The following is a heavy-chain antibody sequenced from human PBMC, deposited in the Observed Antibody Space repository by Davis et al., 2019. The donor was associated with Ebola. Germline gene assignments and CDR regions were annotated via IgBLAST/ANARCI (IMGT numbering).Heavy chain of an antibody. CDR1: GGTFSSYA. CDR2: IIPIFGTA. V-gene: IGHV1-69*05. J-gene: IGHJ6*02. CDR3: ARDNCSGGSCWYGMDV. D-gene: IGHD2-15*01. Sequence: AASVKVSCKASGGTFSSYAISWVRQAPGQGLEWMGGIIPIFGTANYAQKFQGRVTMTTDTSTSTAYMELRSLRSEDTAVYYCARDNCSGGSCWYGMDVWGQGTTVTVSS.